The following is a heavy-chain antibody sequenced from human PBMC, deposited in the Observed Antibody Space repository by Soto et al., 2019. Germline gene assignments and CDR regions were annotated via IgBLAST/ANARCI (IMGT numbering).Heavy chain of an antibody. CDR3: ASRILVSDAFDI. V-gene: IGHV3-53*01. Sequence: GSLRLSCAASGLTVSSSLMSWGRRAPGKGLEWVSVIYSGGGIYYADSVKGRFTNSRDNSKNTMYLQMSSLRVEDTAVYYCASRILVSDAFDIWGQGTMVTVSS. CDR2: IYSGGGI. D-gene: IGHD3-3*02. J-gene: IGHJ3*02. CDR1: GLTVSSSL.